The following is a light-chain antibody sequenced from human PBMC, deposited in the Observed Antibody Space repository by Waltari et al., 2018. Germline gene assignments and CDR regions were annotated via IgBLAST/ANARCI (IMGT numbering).Light chain of an antibody. CDR2: VNFDGTY. Sequence: QLVLTQSPSASASLGASIKPTCTLSSSQPSQAIAWHQLQPQKGPRYLMKVNFDGTYTKGDGIPDRFSGSSSGTERYLTISSLQSEDEADYFCQTWDTGIQLFGGGTKLTVL. J-gene: IGLJ2*01. CDR3: QTWDTGIQL. CDR1: SSQPSQA. V-gene: IGLV4-69*01.